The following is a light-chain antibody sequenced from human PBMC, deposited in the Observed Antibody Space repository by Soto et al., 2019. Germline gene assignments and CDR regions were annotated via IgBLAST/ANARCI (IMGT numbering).Light chain of an antibody. CDR2: DVS. Sequence: QSVLTQPRSVSGSPGQSVTISCTGTSSDVGGYNYVSWYQHDPGKAPKLMISDVSKRPSGVPDRFSGSKSGNTASLTISGLQAEDEADYYCCSYAGSYSRVFGGETKLTVL. J-gene: IGLJ3*02. CDR1: SSDVGGYNY. CDR3: CSYAGSYSRV. V-gene: IGLV2-11*01.